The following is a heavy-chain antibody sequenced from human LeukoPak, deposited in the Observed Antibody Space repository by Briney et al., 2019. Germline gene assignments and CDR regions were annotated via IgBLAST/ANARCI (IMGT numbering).Heavy chain of an antibody. CDR2: ISGSGGST. CDR3: AKDDGSWYPIEIDY. CDR1: GFTFSSYA. Sequence: GGSLRLSCAASGFTFSSYAMSWVRQAPGKGLEWVSGISGSGGSTYYADSVKGRFTISRDNSKNTLYLQMNSLRAEDTAVYYCAKDDGSWYPIEIDYWGQGTLVTVSS. J-gene: IGHJ4*02. D-gene: IGHD6-13*01. V-gene: IGHV3-23*01.